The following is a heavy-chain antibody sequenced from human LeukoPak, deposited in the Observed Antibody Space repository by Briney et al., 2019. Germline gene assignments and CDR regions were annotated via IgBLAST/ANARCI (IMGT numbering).Heavy chain of an antibody. CDR2: ISWNSGSI. J-gene: IGHJ4*02. Sequence: PGGSLRLSCAASGFTFDDYAMHWVRQAPGKGLEWVSGISWNSGSIGYADSVKGRFTISRDNAKNSLYLQMNSLRAEDTALYYCAKDRTWYGGAGPYYFDYWGQGTLVTVSS. CDR3: AKDRTWYGGAGPYYFDY. CDR1: GFTFDDYA. V-gene: IGHV3-9*01. D-gene: IGHD1-26*01.